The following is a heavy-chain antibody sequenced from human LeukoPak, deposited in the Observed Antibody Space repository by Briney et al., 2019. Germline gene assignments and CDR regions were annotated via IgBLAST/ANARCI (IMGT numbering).Heavy chain of an antibody. CDR1: GDSITGSSYY. Sequence: SETLSLTCTVSGDSITGSSYYWGWIRQPPGKGLEWIGSMYYSGSTYSNPSLKSRVTISVDTSKNRFSLKLSSVTAADTAVYYCARHYYDSTGYYYFDYWGQGTLVTVSS. D-gene: IGHD3-22*01. CDR2: MYYSGST. V-gene: IGHV4-39*01. CDR3: ARHYYDSTGYYYFDY. J-gene: IGHJ4*02.